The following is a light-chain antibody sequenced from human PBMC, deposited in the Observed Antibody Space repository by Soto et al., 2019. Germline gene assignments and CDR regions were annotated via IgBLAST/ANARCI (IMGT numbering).Light chain of an antibody. V-gene: IGKV3-15*01. Sequence: EIVMTQSPATLSVSPGERATLSCRASQSVSSNLAWYQQKPGQAPRLLIYGASTRAPGIPARFSGSGSGTEFTLTISSLQSEDFAIYFCQQYNNWPPERTFGQGTKVEIK. CDR3: QQYNNWPPERT. CDR2: GAS. CDR1: QSVSSN. J-gene: IGKJ1*01.